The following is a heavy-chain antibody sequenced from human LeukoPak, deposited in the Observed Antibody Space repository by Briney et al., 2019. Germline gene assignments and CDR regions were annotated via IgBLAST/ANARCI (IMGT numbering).Heavy chain of an antibody. V-gene: IGHV3-64D*06. J-gene: IGHJ4*02. CDR3: VKGGYGSGSYFDY. Sequence: GGSLRLSCAASGFTFSSYAMHWVRQAPGKGLEYVSAISINGGSTYYADSVKGRFTISRDNSKNTLYLQMSSLRAEDTAVYYCVKGGYGSGSYFDYWGQGTLVTVSS. CDR1: GFTFSSYA. D-gene: IGHD1-26*01. CDR2: ISINGGST.